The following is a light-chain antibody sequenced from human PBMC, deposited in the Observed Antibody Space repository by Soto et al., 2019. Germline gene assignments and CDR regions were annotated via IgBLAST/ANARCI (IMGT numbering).Light chain of an antibody. CDR3: TSYTSYSGV. J-gene: IGLJ1*01. Sequence: QSALTQPASVSGSPGQSITTSCTGTSSDVGGYNYVSWYQQHPGKAPKLMIYDVSNRPSGVSNRFSGSKSGNTASLTISGLQAEDEADYYCTSYTSYSGVFGTGTKVTVL. V-gene: IGLV2-14*01. CDR1: SSDVGGYNY. CDR2: DVS.